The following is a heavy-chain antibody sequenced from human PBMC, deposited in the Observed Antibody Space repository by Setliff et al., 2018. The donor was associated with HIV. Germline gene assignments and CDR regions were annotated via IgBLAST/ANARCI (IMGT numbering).Heavy chain of an antibody. D-gene: IGHD6-19*01. V-gene: IGHV1-69*13. CDR2: IIPIFGTA. J-gene: IGHJ5*02. CDR3: ARLGAGGSGWYSGWFDP. CDR1: GGTFSSYA. Sequence: GASVKVSCKASGGTFSSYAISWVRQAPGQGLEWMGGIIPIFGTASYAQKFQGRVTITADESTSTAYMELSSLRSEDTAVYYCARLGAGGSGWYSGWFDPWGQGTLVTVSS.